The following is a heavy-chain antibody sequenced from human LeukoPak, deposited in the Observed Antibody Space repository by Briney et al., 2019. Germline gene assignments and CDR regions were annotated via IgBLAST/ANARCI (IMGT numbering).Heavy chain of an antibody. J-gene: IGHJ4*02. V-gene: IGHV1-8*03. CDR3: ARWELRRDGIDY. CDR2: MSPNSGNT. D-gene: IGHD1-26*01. CDR1: GYTFTSYG. Sequence: ASVKVSCKASGYTFTSYGISWVRQATGQGLEWMGWMSPNSGNTDYAQKFQGRVTFTRNTSINKAYMELSSLRSEDTAVYYYARWELRRDGIDYWGQGTLVTVSS.